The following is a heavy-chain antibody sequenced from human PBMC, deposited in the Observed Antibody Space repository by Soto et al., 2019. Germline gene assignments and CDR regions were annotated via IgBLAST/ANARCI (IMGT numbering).Heavy chain of an antibody. Sequence: SETLSLTCAVYGGSFSGYYWTWIRQPPVKGLEWIAEINHSGRSNSNPSLKSRVTVSVDTSKNQFSLKLSSVTAADTAVYYCARGISMTVEVQRDAPDKYFFDSWGQGTLVTVSS. CDR3: ARGISMTVEVQRDAPDKYFFDS. J-gene: IGHJ5*01. D-gene: IGHD3-22*01. CDR2: INHSGRS. CDR1: GGSFSGYY. V-gene: IGHV4-34*01.